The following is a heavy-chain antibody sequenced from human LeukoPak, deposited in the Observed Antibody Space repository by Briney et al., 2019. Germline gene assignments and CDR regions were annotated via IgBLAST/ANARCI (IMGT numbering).Heavy chain of an antibody. CDR2: INPNSGGT. CDR3: ARLAYYYDSSGTQ. Sequence: ASVTVSCKASGYTFTGYYMHWVRQAPGQGLEWMGWINPNSGGTNYAQKFQGRVTMTRDTSISTAYMELSRLRSDDTAVYYCARLAYYYDSSGTQWGQGTLVTVSS. CDR1: GYTFTGYY. V-gene: IGHV1-2*02. D-gene: IGHD3-22*01. J-gene: IGHJ4*02.